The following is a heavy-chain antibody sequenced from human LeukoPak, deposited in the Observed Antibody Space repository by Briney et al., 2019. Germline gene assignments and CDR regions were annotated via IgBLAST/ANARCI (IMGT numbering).Heavy chain of an antibody. CDR2: ISSSGSTI. J-gene: IGHJ4*02. CDR3: ARQSGLWSPFDY. CDR1: GFTFSSFE. D-gene: IGHD5-18*01. V-gene: IGHV3-48*03. Sequence: GGSLRLSCAGFGFTFSSFEMKWGRQAPGKRPGWGSYISSSGSTIYYAASVKDRFTISRDNATTSLYLQMNSLRAEDAAVYYCARQSGLWSPFDYWGQGTLVTVSS.